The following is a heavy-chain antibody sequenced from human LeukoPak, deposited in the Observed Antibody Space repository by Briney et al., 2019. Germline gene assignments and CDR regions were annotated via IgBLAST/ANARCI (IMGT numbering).Heavy chain of an antibody. CDR1: GYSFTSYW. J-gene: IGHJ4*02. D-gene: IGHD4-17*01. CDR3: ARLDYGDYEGSSFGDY. CDR2: IYPGDSDT. V-gene: IGHV5-51*01. Sequence: GESLKISCKGSGYSFTSYWIGWVRQMPGKGLEWMGIIYPGDSDTRYSPPFQGQVTISADKSISTAYLQWSSLKASDTAMYYCARLDYGDYEGSSFGDYWGQGTLVTVSS.